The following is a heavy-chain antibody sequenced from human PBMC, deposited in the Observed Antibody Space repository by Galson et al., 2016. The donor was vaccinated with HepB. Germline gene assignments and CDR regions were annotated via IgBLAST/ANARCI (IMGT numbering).Heavy chain of an antibody. CDR3: ARVGLYAANH. V-gene: IGHV3-48*02. J-gene: IGHJ5*02. CDR2: ISDSSSTI. Sequence: SLRLSCAASGFTFSTYSMIWVRQAPGKGLEWVSYISDSSSTIYYADSVKGRFTISRDNAKNSLYMQMNSLRDGDTAVYYCARVGLYAANHWGQGTLVTVSS. CDR1: GFTFSTYS. D-gene: IGHD6-25*01.